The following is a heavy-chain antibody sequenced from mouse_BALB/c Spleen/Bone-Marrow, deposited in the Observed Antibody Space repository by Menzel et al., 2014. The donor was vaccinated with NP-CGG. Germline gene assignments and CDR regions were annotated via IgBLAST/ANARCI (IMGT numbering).Heavy chain of an antibody. J-gene: IGHJ3*01. CDR1: SFNIKDTY. CDR3: APYYYGSSLFAY. V-gene: IGHV14-3*02. CDR2: IDPANGNT. D-gene: IGHD1-1*01. Sequence: DVQLVESGAELVKPGASVKLSCTASSFNIKDTYMHWVKQRPEQGLEWIGRIDPANGNTKYDPKFQGKATITADTSSNTAYLQLSSLTSEDTAVYYCAPYYYGSSLFAYWGQGTLVTVSA.